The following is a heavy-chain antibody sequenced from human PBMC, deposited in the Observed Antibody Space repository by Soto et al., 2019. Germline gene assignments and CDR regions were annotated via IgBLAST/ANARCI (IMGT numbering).Heavy chain of an antibody. D-gene: IGHD3-22*01. V-gene: IGHV1-3*01. Sequence: ASVKVSCKASGNTVPNYAIHWVRQAPGQRLEWMGWINGGNGNTRYSQKFQGRLTLTRDTPGNTAYLELNSLISEDTAVYYCATPQDYDGCLDSWGQGTLVTVSS. CDR3: ATPQDYDGCLDS. CDR1: GNTVPNYA. CDR2: INGGNGNT. J-gene: IGHJ4*02.